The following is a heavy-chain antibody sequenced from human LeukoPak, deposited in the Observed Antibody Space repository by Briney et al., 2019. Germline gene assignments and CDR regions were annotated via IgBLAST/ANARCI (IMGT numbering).Heavy chain of an antibody. J-gene: IGHJ4*02. CDR1: GFTFSNYW. D-gene: IGHD6-19*01. CDR2: MKQDGSEK. Sequence: GGSLRLSCAASGFTFSNYWMNWVRQAPGKGLEWVANMKQDGSEKYYVDSVKGRFTISRDNAQNSLYLQMNSLRVEDTAVYYCARRILGGSGWTFDSWGQGALVTVSS. V-gene: IGHV3-7*05. CDR3: ARRILGGSGWTFDS.